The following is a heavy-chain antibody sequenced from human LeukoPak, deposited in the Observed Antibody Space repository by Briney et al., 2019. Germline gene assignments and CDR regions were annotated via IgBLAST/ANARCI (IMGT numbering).Heavy chain of an antibody. Sequence: GASVKVSCMASGYTFTGYYMHWVRQAPGQGLEWMGWINPNSGGTNYAQKFQGRVTMTRDTSISTAYMELSRLRSDDTAVYYCARIPLGSTPGGPWGQGTLVTVSS. D-gene: IGHD3-10*01. CDR1: GYTFTGYY. V-gene: IGHV1-2*02. CDR2: INPNSGGT. J-gene: IGHJ5*02. CDR3: ARIPLGSTPGGP.